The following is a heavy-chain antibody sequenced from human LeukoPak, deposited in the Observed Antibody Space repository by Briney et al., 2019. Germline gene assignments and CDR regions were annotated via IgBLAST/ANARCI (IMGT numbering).Heavy chain of an antibody. V-gene: IGHV3-43D*04. CDR2: ISWDGGST. Sequence: GGSLRLSCAASGFTFDDYAMHWVSQAPGRGLEWVSFISWDGGSTYYADYVKGRFTISRDNSKHSLYLQMNSLRAEDTALYYCAKDKAVAGTSGYYYYGMDVWGKGTTVTVSS. D-gene: IGHD6-19*01. CDR1: GFTFDDYA. J-gene: IGHJ6*04. CDR3: AKDKAVAGTSGYYYYGMDV.